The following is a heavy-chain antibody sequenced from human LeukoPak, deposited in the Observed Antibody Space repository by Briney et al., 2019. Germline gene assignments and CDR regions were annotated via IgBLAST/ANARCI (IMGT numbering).Heavy chain of an antibody. CDR3: ACTYYQPGGRPASFDY. CDR1: GGSFSGYY. CDR2: INHSGST. J-gene: IGHJ4*02. Sequence: PSETLSLTCAVYGGSFSGYYWSWIRQPPGKGLEWIGEINHSGSTNYNPSLKSRVTISADTSKNQFSLKLSSVTAADTAVYYCACTYYQPGGRPASFDYWGQGTLVTVSS. D-gene: IGHD3-10*01. V-gene: IGHV4-34*01.